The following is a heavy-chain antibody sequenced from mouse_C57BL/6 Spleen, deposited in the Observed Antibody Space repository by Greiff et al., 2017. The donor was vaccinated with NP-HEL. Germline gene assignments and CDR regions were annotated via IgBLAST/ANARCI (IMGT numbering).Heavy chain of an antibody. J-gene: IGHJ1*03. D-gene: IGHD1-1*01. CDR3: ARGTTVHRYFDD. CDR1: GYTFSSYW. CDR2: IDPSDRNT. V-gene: IGHV1-69*01. Sequence: VQLQQSGAELVMPGASVKLSCKASGYTFSSYWMHWVKQRPGQGLEWIGEIDPSDRNTNYNQKFKGKSTLTVDKSSSTAYMQLSSLTSEDSAVYYCARGTTVHRYFDDWGTGTTVTVSS.